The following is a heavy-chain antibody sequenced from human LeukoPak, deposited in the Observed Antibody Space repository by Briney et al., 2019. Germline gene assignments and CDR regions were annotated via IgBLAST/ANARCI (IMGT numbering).Heavy chain of an antibody. CDR1: GFTFSSYW. V-gene: IGHV3-7*01. J-gene: IGHJ4*02. Sequence: PGGSLRLSCAASGFTFSSYWMSWVRQAPGKGLEWVANIKQGGSEKYYVDSVKGRFTISRDNAKNSLYLQMNSLRAEDTAVYYCARENYSSGRVVLRYYFDYWGQGTLVTVSS. CDR3: ARENYSSGRVVLRYYFDY. CDR2: IKQGGSEK. D-gene: IGHD6-19*01.